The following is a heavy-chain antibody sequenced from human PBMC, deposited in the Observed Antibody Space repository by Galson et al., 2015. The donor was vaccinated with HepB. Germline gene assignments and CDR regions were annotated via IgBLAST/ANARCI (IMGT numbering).Heavy chain of an antibody. CDR1: GFTFSNYA. V-gene: IGHV3-30-3*01. J-gene: IGHJ4*02. CDR2: ISYYGSNK. D-gene: IGHD3-22*01. CDR3: ARGRGVYDSSGYGL. Sequence: SLRLSCAASGFTFSNYAMHWVRQAPGKGLEWVAIISYYGSNKYYADSVKGRFTIYRDNSKNTLYLQMNSLRPEDTAVYYCARGRGVYDSSGYGLWGQGTLVTVSS.